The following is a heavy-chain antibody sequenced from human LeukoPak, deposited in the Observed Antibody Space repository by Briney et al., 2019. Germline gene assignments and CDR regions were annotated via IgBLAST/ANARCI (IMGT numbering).Heavy chain of an antibody. D-gene: IGHD3-3*01. CDR1: GFTVSSNY. V-gene: IGHV3-66*01. CDR3: AKDMGILVFFH. CDR2: IYRGGST. Sequence: GGSLRLSCAASGFTVSSNYMSWVRQAPGKGLEWVSVIYRGGSTYYADSVKGRFTISRDNSKNTVYLQMNSLRAEDTAVYYCAKDMGILVFFHWGQGTLVTVSS. J-gene: IGHJ4*02.